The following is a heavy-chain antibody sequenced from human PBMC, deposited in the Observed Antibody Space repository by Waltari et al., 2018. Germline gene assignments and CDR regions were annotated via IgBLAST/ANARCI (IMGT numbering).Heavy chain of an antibody. Sequence: EVQLVESGGGLVQPGGSLRLSCAASGFTFSSYWMSWVRQAPGKGLEWVANIKQDGSEKYYVDSVKGRFTISRDNAKNSLYLQMNSLRAEDTAVYYCAREERYYYDSSGYTDYWGQGTLVTVSS. D-gene: IGHD3-22*01. CDR2: IKQDGSEK. CDR1: GFTFSSYW. J-gene: IGHJ4*02. CDR3: AREERYYYDSSGYTDY. V-gene: IGHV3-7*01.